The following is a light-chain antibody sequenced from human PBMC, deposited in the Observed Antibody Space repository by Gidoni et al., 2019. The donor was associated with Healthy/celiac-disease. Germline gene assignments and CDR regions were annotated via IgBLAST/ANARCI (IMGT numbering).Light chain of an antibody. CDR1: ISDVVGYNY. Sequence: QSALTQPASVSGAPGQSITTSCTGTISDVVGYNYVSWYQQHPVKAPKLMFYEVSTRPSGVSNRFSGSKSGNTASLTLSGLQAEDEADYYCSSYTSSSTYVFGTGTKVTVL. J-gene: IGLJ1*01. CDR2: EVS. V-gene: IGLV2-14*01. CDR3: SSYTSSSTYV.